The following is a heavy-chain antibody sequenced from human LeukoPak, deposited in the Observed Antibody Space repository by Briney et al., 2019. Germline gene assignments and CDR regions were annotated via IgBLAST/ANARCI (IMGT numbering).Heavy chain of an antibody. CDR3: ARVFVGDEYSSSGY. CDR1: GFTFSRYY. Sequence: GGSLRLSCAASGFTFSRYYMHWVRQAPGKGLVWVSRINSDGRSTTYADSVRGRFTVSRDNAKNTLYLQMNSLKVEDTAMYYCARVFVGDEYSSSGYWGQGTLVTVSS. CDR2: INSDGRST. V-gene: IGHV3-74*01. J-gene: IGHJ4*02. D-gene: IGHD6-13*01.